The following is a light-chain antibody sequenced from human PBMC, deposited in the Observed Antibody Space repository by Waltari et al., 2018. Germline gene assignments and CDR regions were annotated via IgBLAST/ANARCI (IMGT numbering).Light chain of an antibody. CDR1: NY. CDR3: SSYTTGRTVVI. CDR2: DVS. Sequence: NYVSWYQLHPGQAPKLIIYDVSKRPSGVSDHFSGSKSANTASLTISDLQAEDDNDYYCSSYTTGRTVVIFGGGTKLTVL. J-gene: IGLJ2*01. V-gene: IGLV2-14*03.